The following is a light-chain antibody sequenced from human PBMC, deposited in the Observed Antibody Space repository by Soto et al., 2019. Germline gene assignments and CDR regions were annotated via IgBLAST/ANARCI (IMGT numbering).Light chain of an antibody. V-gene: IGKV3-20*01. CDR2: TAS. CDR1: QTVNSNH. CDR3: QQYGSSPQLT. J-gene: IGKJ4*01. Sequence: EIVLTQSPGTLSLSPGEGATLSCRASQTVNSNHLAWYQHKPGQAPRLLIYTASHRPTGIPDRFSGSGSGTDFTLGISRLEPEDFAVYYCQQYGSSPQLTFGGGTRVAMK.